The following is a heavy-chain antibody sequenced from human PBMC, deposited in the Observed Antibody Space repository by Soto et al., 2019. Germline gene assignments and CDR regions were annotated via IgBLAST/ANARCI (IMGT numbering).Heavy chain of an antibody. Sequence: ASVKVSCKASGYTFTSYAMHWVRQAPGQRLEWMGWINAGNGNTKYSQKFQGRVTITRDTSASTAYMELSSLRSEDTAVYYCARVRDSSGYLSGAFDIWGQGTMVTVSS. CDR1: GYTFTSYA. CDR2: INAGNGNT. CDR3: ARVRDSSGYLSGAFDI. D-gene: IGHD3-22*01. J-gene: IGHJ3*02. V-gene: IGHV1-3*01.